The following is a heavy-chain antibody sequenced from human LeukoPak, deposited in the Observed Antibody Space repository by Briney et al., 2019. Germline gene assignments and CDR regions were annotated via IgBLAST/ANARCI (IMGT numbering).Heavy chain of an antibody. CDR2: MNPNSGNT. CDR1: GYTFTSYD. D-gene: IGHD1-7*01. CDR3: ARDKFNWNYESDAFDI. V-gene: IGHV1-8*01. J-gene: IGHJ3*02. Sequence: VASVKVSCKASGYTFTSYDINWVRQAPGQGLEWMGWMNPNSGNTGYAQKFQGRVTMTRNTSISTAYMELSSLRSEDTAVYYCARDKFNWNYESDAFDIWAKGQWSPSLQ.